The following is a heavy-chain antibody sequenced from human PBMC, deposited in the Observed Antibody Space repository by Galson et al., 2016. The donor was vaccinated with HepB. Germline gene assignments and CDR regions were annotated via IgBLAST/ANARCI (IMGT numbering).Heavy chain of an antibody. CDR2: ISSSSNDI. V-gene: IGHV3-21*01. D-gene: IGHD3-22*01. J-gene: IGHJ4*02. CDR1: GFTFSSYT. CDR3: TRVAFYDSSGFDY. Sequence: SLRLSCAASGFTFSSYTMNWVRQAPGKGLEWVSLISSSSNDILHADSVKGRFTISRDNAKNSLYLQMNSLRAEDTAVYYCTRVAFYDSSGFDYWGQGTQVSVSS.